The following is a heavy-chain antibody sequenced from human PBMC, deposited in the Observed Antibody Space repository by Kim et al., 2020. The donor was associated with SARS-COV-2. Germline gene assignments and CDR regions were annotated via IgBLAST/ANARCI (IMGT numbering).Heavy chain of an antibody. Sequence: GGSLRLSCAAAEFPFNTYAMSWVRQAPGRGLEWVSTISYSGVTTFYVDSVKGRFTISRVNSKNTLFLHMSSLRVEDTAVYYCTGSRGGLRFHSFDYWGQGTQVTVSS. CDR1: EFPFNTYA. D-gene: IGHD2-21*02. CDR2: ISYSGVTT. V-gene: IGHV3-23*01. CDR3: TGSRGGLRFHSFDY. J-gene: IGHJ4*02.